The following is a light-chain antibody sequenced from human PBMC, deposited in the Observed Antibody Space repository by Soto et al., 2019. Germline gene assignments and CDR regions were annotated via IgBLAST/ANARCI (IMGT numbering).Light chain of an antibody. CDR2: DAS. CDR1: QSVSNY. Sequence: VLTLSPATLSLSPVERSTLSCRTSQSVSNYLAWYQQNPGQAPRLLIYDASNRATGIPARFSGSGSGTDFTLTISSLEPEDFAVYHCQQRYSGWTFGQGTKV. CDR3: QQRYSGWT. V-gene: IGKV3-11*01. J-gene: IGKJ1*01.